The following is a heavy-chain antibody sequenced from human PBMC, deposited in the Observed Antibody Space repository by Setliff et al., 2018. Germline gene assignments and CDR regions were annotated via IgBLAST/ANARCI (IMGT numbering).Heavy chain of an antibody. J-gene: IGHJ3*01. CDR1: GYSISSGFY. CDR2: LFDGGSA. CDR3: ARDPHYDPTYSLPGHAFDF. V-gene: IGHV4-38-2*02. D-gene: IGHD3-22*01. Sequence: PSETLSLTCAVSGYSISSGFYWGWIRQSPVKGLEWIGSLFDGGSAYYSPSLKSRASISLDASKNQFALKLTSATAADTAVYYCARDPHYDPTYSLPGHAFDFWGQGIMVTVSS.